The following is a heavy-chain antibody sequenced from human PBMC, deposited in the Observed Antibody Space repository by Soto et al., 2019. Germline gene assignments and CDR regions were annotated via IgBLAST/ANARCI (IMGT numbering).Heavy chain of an antibody. J-gene: IGHJ4*02. Sequence: EVQLLESGGGLVQPGGSLRLSCAASGFTFSSYVMSWVRQAPGKGLEWVSAISGSGYSTYYADSVKGRFTISRDNSKNTLYLQMNSLRAEDTAVYYCVITLGMRLPFDYWGQGTLVTVSS. V-gene: IGHV3-23*01. CDR2: ISGSGYST. CDR1: GFTFSSYV. D-gene: IGHD3-16*01. CDR3: VITLGMRLPFDY.